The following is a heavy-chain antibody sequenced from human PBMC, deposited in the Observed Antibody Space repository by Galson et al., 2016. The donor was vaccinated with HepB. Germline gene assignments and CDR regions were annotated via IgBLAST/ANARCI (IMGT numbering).Heavy chain of an antibody. Sequence: SLRLSCAASGFKFDDYGMNWVRQVPGKGLEWVSGINWSGGSTSYADSVRGRFTISRDNAKNSLYLQMNSLRADDTALYYCARLRGSSGWYYFDYWGQEALVTVSS. CDR3: ARLRGSSGWYYFDY. V-gene: IGHV3-20*04. CDR2: INWSGGST. J-gene: IGHJ4*02. D-gene: IGHD6-13*01. CDR1: GFKFDDYG.